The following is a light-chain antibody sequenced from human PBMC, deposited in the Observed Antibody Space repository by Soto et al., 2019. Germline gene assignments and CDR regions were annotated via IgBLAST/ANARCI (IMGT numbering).Light chain of an antibody. V-gene: IGLV1-40*01. J-gene: IGLJ2*01. Sequence: QSALTQPPSVSGAPGQRATISCTGSRSNIGAGYDVHWYQQLPGTAPKLLIYGNSNRPSGVPDRFSGSKSGTSASLAITGLQAEDEADYYCQSYDSSLSGYVVFGGGTKLTVL. CDR2: GNS. CDR3: QSYDSSLSGYVV. CDR1: RSNIGAGYD.